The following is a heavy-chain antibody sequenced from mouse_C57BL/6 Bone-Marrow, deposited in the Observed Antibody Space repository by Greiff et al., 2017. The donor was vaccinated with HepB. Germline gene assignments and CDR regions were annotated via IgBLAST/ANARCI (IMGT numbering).Heavy chain of an antibody. CDR3: TTYYYDYDAFAY. J-gene: IGHJ3*01. V-gene: IGHV14-4*01. Sequence: EVQLQESGAELVRPGASVKLSCTASGFNIKDDYMHWVKQRPEQGLEWIGWIDPENGDTEYASKFQGKATITADTSSNTAYLQLSSLISEDTAVYYCTTYYYDYDAFAYWGQGTLVTVSA. CDR1: GFNIKDDY. D-gene: IGHD2-4*01. CDR2: IDPENGDT.